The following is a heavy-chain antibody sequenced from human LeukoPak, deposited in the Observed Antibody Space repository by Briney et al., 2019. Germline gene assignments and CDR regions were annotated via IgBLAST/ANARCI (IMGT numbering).Heavy chain of an antibody. CDR2: IYYSGTT. V-gene: IGHV4-39*01. D-gene: IGHD3-10*01. CDR1: GGSISSGGDF. CDR3: ARHEAGGGTMVRGVIGD. J-gene: IGHJ4*02. Sequence: PSETLSLTCTVSGGSISSGGDFWGWIRQPPGKGLEWIASIYYSGTTHYNPSLRSRVTISIDTSKNQVSLQLSSVTAADTAVYYCARHEAGGGTMVRGVIGDWGQGNLVTVSS.